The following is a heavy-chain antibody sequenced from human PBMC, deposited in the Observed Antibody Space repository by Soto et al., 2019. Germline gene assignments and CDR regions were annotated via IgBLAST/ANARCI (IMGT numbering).Heavy chain of an antibody. D-gene: IGHD2-8*01. J-gene: IGHJ4*02. CDR3: AREYCTSESCYGSDY. Sequence: QVQLVQSGAEVKNPGASVKVSCRAGGYSFTTYGISWVRQATGEGLEWMGWISADSVNTKSAQKFQDRLTMTTDTSTSTAYMELGSLRSYDTAIYYCAREYCTSESCYGSDYWGQGTLVTVAS. CDR1: GYSFTTYG. CDR2: ISADSVNT. V-gene: IGHV1-18*01.